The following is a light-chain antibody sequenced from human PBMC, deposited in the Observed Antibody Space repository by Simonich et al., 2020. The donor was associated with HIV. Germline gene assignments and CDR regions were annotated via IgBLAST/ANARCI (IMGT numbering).Light chain of an antibody. J-gene: IGLJ3*02. CDR1: SDYSHYK. CDR2: VGPGGIGG. V-gene: IGLV9-49*01. CDR3: GADHGSVSNLVSDWV. Sequence: QPVLTQPPSASASLGASVTLTCTLSSDYSHYKVDWYQERPGKGPRLVMRVGPGGIGGCKGDGSPDRFSVSGSGLNRYLTIKNSQEEDESDYHCGADHGSVSNLVSDWVFGGGTKLTVL.